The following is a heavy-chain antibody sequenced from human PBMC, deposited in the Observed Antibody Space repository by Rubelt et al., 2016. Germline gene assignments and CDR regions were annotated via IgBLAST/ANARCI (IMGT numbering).Heavy chain of an antibody. CDR1: GYTFSTYG. D-gene: IGHD1-26*01. CDR2: NNPHGGRP. Sequence: QVPLVQSGAGVKKPGASVKVSCKASGYTFSTYGFSWVRQAPGQGLGWLGINNPHGGRPSYARKFQGRVTITREPSPRPVPMERSSLRSGDTAVYDWARDRGGDTSGHYGYYYGMDVWGQGTTVTVSS. V-gene: IGHV1-46*01. J-gene: IGHJ6*02. CDR3: ARDRGGDTSGHYGYYYGMDV.